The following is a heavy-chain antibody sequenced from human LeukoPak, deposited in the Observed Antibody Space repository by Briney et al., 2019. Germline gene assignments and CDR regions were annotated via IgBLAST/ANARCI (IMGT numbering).Heavy chain of an antibody. D-gene: IGHD3-22*01. Sequence: PGGSLRLSCAASGFTFSSYAMSWVRQAPGKGLEWVSAISGGGGSTYYADSVKGRFTISRDNSKNTLYLQMNSLRAEDTAVYYCAKDSTVITMIVPKAFDYWGQGTLVAVSS. CDR3: AKDSTVITMIVPKAFDY. CDR1: GFTFSSYA. J-gene: IGHJ4*02. V-gene: IGHV3-23*01. CDR2: ISGGGGST.